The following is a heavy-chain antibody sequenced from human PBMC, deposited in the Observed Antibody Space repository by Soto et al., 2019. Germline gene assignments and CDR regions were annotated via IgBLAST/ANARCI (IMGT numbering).Heavy chain of an antibody. CDR3: ARGEYYDFWSGYPTRPYFDY. CDR1: GYSFTSYW. CDR2: IYPGDSDT. Sequence: GEALKISCKGSGYSFTSYWIGWVRQMPGKGLELMGIIYPGDSDTRYSPSFQGQVTISADKSISTAYLQWSSLKASDTAMYYCARGEYYDFWSGYPTRPYFDYWGQGTLVTVSS. V-gene: IGHV5-51*01. D-gene: IGHD3-3*01. J-gene: IGHJ4*02.